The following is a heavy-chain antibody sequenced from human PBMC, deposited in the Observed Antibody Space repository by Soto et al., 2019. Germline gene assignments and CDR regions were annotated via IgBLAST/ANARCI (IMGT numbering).Heavy chain of an antibody. J-gene: IGHJ4*02. Sequence: PGGSLRLSCAASGFTFSSYAMSWVRQAPGKGLECVSTISGSGGTTYYADSVKGRFTISRDNSKSTLYLQVDSLRPEDAAVYYCARDPKTSGGQHWAFNYFDSWGQGTLVTVSS. CDR3: ARDPKTSGGQHWAFNYFDS. CDR1: GFTFSSYA. D-gene: IGHD7-27*01. V-gene: IGHV3-23*01. CDR2: ISGSGGTT.